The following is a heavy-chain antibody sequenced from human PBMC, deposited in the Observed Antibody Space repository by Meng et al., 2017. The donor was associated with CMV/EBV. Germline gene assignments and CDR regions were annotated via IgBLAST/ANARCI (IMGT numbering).Heavy chain of an antibody. CDR3: AKDRYYYDSSGYYSEDY. CDR2: IWYDGSNK. CDR1: GFTFSSYG. Sequence: GESLKISCAASGFTFSSYGMHRVRQAPGKGLEWVAVIWYDGSNKYYADSVKGRFTISRDNSKNTLYLQMNSLRAEDTAVYYCAKDRYYYDSSGYYSEDYWGQGTLVTVSS. J-gene: IGHJ4*02. D-gene: IGHD3-22*01. V-gene: IGHV3-33*06.